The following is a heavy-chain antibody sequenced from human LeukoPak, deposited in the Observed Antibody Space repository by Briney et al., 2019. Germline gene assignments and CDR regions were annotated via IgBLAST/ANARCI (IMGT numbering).Heavy chain of an antibody. CDR3: AREMATILVLLDY. D-gene: IGHD5-24*01. V-gene: IGHV3-30-3*01. CDR2: ISKDAAKK. CDR1: GITFSRRA. J-gene: IGHJ4*02. Sequence: GGSLRLSCAASGITFSRRAMHWVRQAPGKGLEWVAVISKDAAKKYYADSVKGRFTISRDNSKNTLHLQMDSLRAEDTAIYYCAREMATILVLLDYWGQGTLVTVSS.